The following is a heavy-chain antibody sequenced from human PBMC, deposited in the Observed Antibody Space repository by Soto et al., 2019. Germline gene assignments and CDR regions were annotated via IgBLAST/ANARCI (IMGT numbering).Heavy chain of an antibody. Sequence: QLQLQESGSGLVKPSQTLSLSCAVSGGSISGGGYSWSWIRQPPGKGLEWIGYIYHSGSTYYNPSLKSRVTIPVDRSKNQFSMKLSSVTAADPAVDYCARGDHVDFWRHYGMDVWGQGTPVTVSS. CDR1: GGSISGGGYS. V-gene: IGHV4-30-2*01. CDR2: IYHSGST. J-gene: IGHJ6*02. D-gene: IGHD3-3*01. CDR3: ARGDHVDFWRHYGMDV.